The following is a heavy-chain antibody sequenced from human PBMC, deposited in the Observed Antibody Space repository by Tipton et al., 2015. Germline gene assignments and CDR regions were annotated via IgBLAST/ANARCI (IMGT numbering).Heavy chain of an antibody. CDR3: ARAGTVGATIWFGP. CDR1: GGSISRGGYY. CDR2: MYYSGGR. V-gene: IGHV4-39*01. J-gene: IGHJ5*02. Sequence: TLSLTCTVSGGSISRGGYYWAWIRQPPGKGLEWIGTMYYSGGRNYNPSLKSRVNISVDTSPNQFSLRLTSVTDADTAVYYCARAGTVGATIWFGPWGQGTLVTVSS. D-gene: IGHD1-26*01.